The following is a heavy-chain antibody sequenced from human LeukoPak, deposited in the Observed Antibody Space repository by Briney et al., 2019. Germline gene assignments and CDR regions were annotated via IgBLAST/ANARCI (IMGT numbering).Heavy chain of an antibody. CDR1: GFTFRSYA. CDR2: IGSGGVDT. J-gene: IGHJ5*02. CDR3: ARPGVTTAGTRWFDP. V-gene: IGHV3-23*01. D-gene: IGHD6-13*01. Sequence: GSLRLSCAASGFTFRSYAMSWVRQAPGKGLEWVSAIGSGGVDTHYADSVKGRFTFSRDNSKNTLYLQMNSLSAADTAVFYCARPGVTTAGTRWFDPWGQGTLVTVSS.